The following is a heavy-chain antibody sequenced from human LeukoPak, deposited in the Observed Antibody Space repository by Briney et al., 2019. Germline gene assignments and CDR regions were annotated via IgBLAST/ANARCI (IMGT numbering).Heavy chain of an antibody. CDR3: ARDKRYSTVTGNWFDP. V-gene: IGHV4-34*01. CDR1: GGSFSGYY. CDR2: INHSGST. J-gene: IGHJ5*02. D-gene: IGHD4-17*01. Sequence: SETLSLTCAVYGGSFSGYYWSWIRQPPGKGLEWIREINHSGSTNYNPSLKSRVTISVDTSKNQFSLKLSSVTAADTAVYYCARDKRYSTVTGNWFDPWGQGTLVTVSS.